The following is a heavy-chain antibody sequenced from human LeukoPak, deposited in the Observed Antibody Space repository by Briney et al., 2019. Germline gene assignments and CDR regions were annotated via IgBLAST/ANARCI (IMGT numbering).Heavy chain of an antibody. V-gene: IGHV3-23*01. J-gene: IGHJ4*02. CDR3: AKGLLGGYYFDY. D-gene: IGHD2/OR15-2a*01. CDR1: GFTFGNDG. CDR2: ITGSGTTT. Sequence: PGGSLRLSCAASGFTFGNDGMSWVRQAPGKGLEWVSAITGSGTTTYCADSVKGRFTISRDNSKNTLFLQMNSLRAEDTAVYYCAKGLLGGYYFDYWGQGTLVTVSS.